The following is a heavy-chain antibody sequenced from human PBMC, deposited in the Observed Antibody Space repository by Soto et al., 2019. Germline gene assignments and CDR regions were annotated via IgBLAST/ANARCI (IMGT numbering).Heavy chain of an antibody. CDR2: ISYDGSNK. D-gene: IGHD6-13*01. CDR3: ARDLSAAGRGVY. Sequence: GGSLRLSCAASGFTFSSYAMHWVRQAPGKGLEWVAVISYDGSNKYYADSVKGRFTISRDNSKNTLYLQMNSLRAEDTAVYYCARDLSAAGRGVYWGQGTLVTVSS. CDR1: GFTFSSYA. J-gene: IGHJ4*02. V-gene: IGHV3-30-3*01.